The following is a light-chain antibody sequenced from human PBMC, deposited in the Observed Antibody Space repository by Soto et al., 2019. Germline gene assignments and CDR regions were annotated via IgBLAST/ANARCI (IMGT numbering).Light chain of an antibody. J-gene: IGLJ1*01. CDR2: EVS. V-gene: IGLV2-14*01. Sequence: QSALTQPASVSGSPEQSITISCTGTSSDVGGYHYVSWYQQHPDKAPKLMIYEVSNRPSGVSNRFSGSKSGNTASLTISGLQAEDEADYYCSSYTSSSTPYVFGTGTKLTVL. CDR3: SSYTSSSTPYV. CDR1: SSDVGGYHY.